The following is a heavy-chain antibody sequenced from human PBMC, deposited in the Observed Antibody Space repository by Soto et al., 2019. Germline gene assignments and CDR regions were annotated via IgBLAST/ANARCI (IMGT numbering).Heavy chain of an antibody. J-gene: IGHJ6*02. Sequence: AAVKVSCKASGYTFTSYYIHWVRQAPGQGLEWMGIFNPTGDTASYAQKLQGRVTMTRDTSTGTAYMELGSLRSEDTAVYYGARGGRIVDTGIGYYYYHAMDVWGQGTTVTVSS. CDR2: FNPTGDTA. CDR3: ARGGRIVDTGIGYYYYHAMDV. V-gene: IGHV1-46*01. D-gene: IGHD5-18*01. CDR1: GYTFTSYY.